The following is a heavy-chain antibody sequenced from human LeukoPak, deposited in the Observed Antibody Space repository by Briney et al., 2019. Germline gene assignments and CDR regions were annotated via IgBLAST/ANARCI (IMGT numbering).Heavy chain of an antibody. CDR2: INPNSGGT. Sequence: ASVTVSCKASGYTFTCYYMHWVRQAPGQGLEWMGWINPNSGGTNYAQKFQGRVTMTRDTSISTAYMELSRLRSDDTAVYYCARDPLVAFDSSGYYQGYWFDPWGQGTLVTVSS. V-gene: IGHV1-2*02. CDR3: ARDPLVAFDSSGYYQGYWFDP. CDR1: GYTFTCYY. D-gene: IGHD3-22*01. J-gene: IGHJ5*02.